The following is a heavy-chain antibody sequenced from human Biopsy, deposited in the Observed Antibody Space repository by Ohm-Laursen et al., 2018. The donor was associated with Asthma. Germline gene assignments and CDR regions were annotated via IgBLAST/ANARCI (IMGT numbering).Heavy chain of an antibody. CDR1: GFSFIGYY. CDR3: ARIKIRIGAGTDRYFDL. J-gene: IGHJ2*01. D-gene: IGHD3-16*01. CDR2: IDPNSGGT. Sequence: ASVKVSCKTSGFSFIGYYLHWVRQAPRQRLEWMGRIDPNSGGTNYAQKFLGRVTMTRDTSVNTAFMVLSRLRSDDTAVYYCARIKIRIGAGTDRYFDLWGRGTLVTVSS. V-gene: IGHV1-2*06.